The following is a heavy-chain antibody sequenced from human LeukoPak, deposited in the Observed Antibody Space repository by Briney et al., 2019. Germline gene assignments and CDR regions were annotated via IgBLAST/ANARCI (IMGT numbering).Heavy chain of an antibody. CDR1: GGTFSSYA. D-gene: IGHD3-22*01. V-gene: IGHV1-69*13. Sequence: ASVKVSCKASGGTFSSYAVSWVRQAPGQGLGWMGGIIPIFGTAIYAQKFQGRVTITADESTSTAYMELSSLRSEDTAVYYCARDRSYPNYYDSSGYYISFFDYWGQGTLVTVSS. J-gene: IGHJ4*02. CDR2: IIPIFGTA. CDR3: ARDRSYPNYYDSSGYYISFFDY.